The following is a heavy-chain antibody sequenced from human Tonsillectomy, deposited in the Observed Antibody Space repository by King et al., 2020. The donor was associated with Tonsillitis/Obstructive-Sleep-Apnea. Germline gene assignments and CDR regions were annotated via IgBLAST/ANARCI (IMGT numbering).Heavy chain of an antibody. CDR1: GFTFSNYA. J-gene: IGHJ2*01. D-gene: IGHD1-20*01. Sequence: LQLVQSGGGLVQPGGSLRLSCAASGFTFSNYAMSWVRQAPGKGLEWVSAISGSGGSTYYADSVKGRFTISRDNSKNTLCLQMNSLRDDDTAVYFCAKGGAITGSSWYFDLWGRGTLVTVSS. CDR2: ISGSGGST. CDR3: AKGGAITGSSWYFDL. V-gene: IGHV3-23*04.